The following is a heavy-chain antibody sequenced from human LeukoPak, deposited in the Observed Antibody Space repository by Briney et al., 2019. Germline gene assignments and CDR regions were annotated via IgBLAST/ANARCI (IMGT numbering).Heavy chain of an antibody. CDR1: GFTFSSYG. D-gene: IGHD1-26*01. V-gene: IGHV3-30*18. CDR2: ISYDGSNK. J-gene: IGHJ4*02. CDR3: AKGLFYVGATAPFDY. Sequence: GGSLRLSCAAPGFTFSSYGMHWVRQAPGKGLEWVAVISYDGSNKYYADSVKGRFTISRDNSKNTLYLQMNSLRAEDTAVYYCAKGLFYVGATAPFDYWGQGTLVTVSS.